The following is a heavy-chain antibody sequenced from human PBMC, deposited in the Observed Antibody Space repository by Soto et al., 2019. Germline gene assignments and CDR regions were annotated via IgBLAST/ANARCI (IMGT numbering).Heavy chain of an antibody. CDR3: VRNSWNAPPAFHF. CDR2: TYYRSKWYN. J-gene: IGHJ4*02. V-gene: IGHV6-1*01. Sequence: SQTLSLTFVISGDNVSTNSADWNWIRQSPSRGLEWLGRTYYRSKWYNDYALSVKSRITVHPDTSKNQFSLQLKSVSPDDTGVYYCVRNSWNAPPAFHFWGQGNQVTVSS. CDR1: GDNVSTNSAD. D-gene: IGHD1-1*01.